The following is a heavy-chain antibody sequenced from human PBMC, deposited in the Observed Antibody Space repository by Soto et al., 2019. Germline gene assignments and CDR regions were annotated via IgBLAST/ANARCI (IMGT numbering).Heavy chain of an antibody. CDR3: ARIEMASIK. CDR2: IYYTGST. CDR1: GASIRSGGYY. V-gene: IGHV4-31*03. D-gene: IGHD5-12*01. J-gene: IGHJ4*02. Sequence: SETLSLTCSVSGASIRSGGYYWSWLRQSPGKGLEWIGHIYYTGSTFYSPSLKSRLTISLDTPKNQFSLDLYSVTTADTAMYYCARIEMASIKWGRGTLVTVSS.